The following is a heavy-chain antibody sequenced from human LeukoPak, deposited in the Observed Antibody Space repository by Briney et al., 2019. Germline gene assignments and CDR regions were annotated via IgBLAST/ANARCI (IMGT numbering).Heavy chain of an antibody. CDR3: AKGGIAVDYFDY. V-gene: IGHV3-23*01. CDR2: IRCSGGST. J-gene: IGHJ4*02. Sequence: GGSLRLSCAASGFTFSSYAMSWVRQAPGKGLEWFYAIRCSGGSTYYPDSVNVRFTISRDNSKNTLYLQMNRLRAEDTAVYYCAKGGIAVDYFDYWGQGTLVTVSS. CDR1: GFTFSSYA. D-gene: IGHD6-19*01.